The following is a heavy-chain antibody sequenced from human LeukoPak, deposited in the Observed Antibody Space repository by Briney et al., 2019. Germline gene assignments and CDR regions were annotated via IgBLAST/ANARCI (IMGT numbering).Heavy chain of an antibody. Sequence: PGGSLRLSCAASGFTFDDYAMHWVRQAPGKGLEWVSGISWNSGSIGYADSVKGRFTISRDNAKNSLYLQMNSLRAEDMALYYCAKERSDRAARRPSEFDYWGQGTLVTVSS. CDR2: ISWNSGSI. V-gene: IGHV3-9*03. J-gene: IGHJ4*02. CDR3: AKERSDRAARRPSEFDY. D-gene: IGHD6-6*01. CDR1: GFTFDDYA.